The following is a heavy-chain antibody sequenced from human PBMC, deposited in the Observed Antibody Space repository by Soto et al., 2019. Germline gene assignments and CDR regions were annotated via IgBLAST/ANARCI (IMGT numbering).Heavy chain of an antibody. CDR1: GFTFSSYA. CDR2: ISGSGGST. CDR3: ARSKSQQLVLGNWFDP. Sequence: EVQLLESGGGLVQPGGSLRLSCAASGFTFSSYAMSWVRQAPGKGLEWVSAISGSGGSTYYADSVKGRFTISRDNSKNTLYLQMNSLRAEDTAVYYCARSKSQQLVLGNWFDPWGQGTLVTVSS. J-gene: IGHJ5*02. D-gene: IGHD6-13*01. V-gene: IGHV3-23*01.